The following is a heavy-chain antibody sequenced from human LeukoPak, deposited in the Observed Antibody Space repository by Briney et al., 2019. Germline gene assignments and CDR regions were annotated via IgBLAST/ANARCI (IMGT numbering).Heavy chain of an antibody. Sequence: GGSLRLSCAASGFTFSSYSMNWVRQAPGKGLEWVSSISSSSSYIYYADSVKGRFTISRDNAKNSLYLQMNSLRAEDTAVYYCASSSSGYYPPFDYWGQGTLVTVSS. CDR1: GFTFSSYS. CDR2: ISSSSSYI. V-gene: IGHV3-21*01. D-gene: IGHD3-22*01. CDR3: ASSSSGYYPPFDY. J-gene: IGHJ4*02.